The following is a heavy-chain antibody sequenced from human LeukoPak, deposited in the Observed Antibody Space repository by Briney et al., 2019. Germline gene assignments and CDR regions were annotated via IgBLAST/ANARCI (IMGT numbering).Heavy chain of an antibody. CDR1: GYTFTGYY. V-gene: IGHV1-2*02. CDR3: ARPLLRYFDVNWFDP. D-gene: IGHD3-9*01. CDR2: INPNSGGT. J-gene: IGHJ5*02. Sequence: ASVKVSCKASGYTFTGYYMHWVRQAPGQGLEWMGWINPNSGGTNYAQKFQGRVTMTRDTSISTAYMELSRLRSDDTAVYYCARPLLRYFDVNWFDPWGQGTLVTVSS.